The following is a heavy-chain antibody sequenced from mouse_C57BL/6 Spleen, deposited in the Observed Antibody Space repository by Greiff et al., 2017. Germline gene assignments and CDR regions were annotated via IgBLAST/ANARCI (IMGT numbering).Heavy chain of an antibody. CDR1: GYSITSGYY. CDR2: ISYDGSN. D-gene: IGHD2-1*01. CDR3: ARPGGNSYAMDY. V-gene: IGHV3-6*01. J-gene: IGHJ4*01. Sequence: DVQLQESGPGLVKPSQSLSLTCSVTGYSITSGYYWNWLRQFPGNKLEWMGYISYDGSNNSNPSLKNRISITRDTSKNQFFLQLNSVITEDTATYYCARPGGNSYAMDYWGQGTSVTVSS.